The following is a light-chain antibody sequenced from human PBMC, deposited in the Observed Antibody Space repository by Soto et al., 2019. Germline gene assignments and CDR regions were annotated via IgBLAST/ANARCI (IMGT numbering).Light chain of an antibody. CDR3: SSYTSSNTYV. CDR1: SSDVGSYNR. V-gene: IGLV2-18*02. CDR2: DVG. J-gene: IGLJ1*01. Sequence: LTQPPSVSGSPGQSVTISCTGTSSDVGSYNRVSWYQQPPGTAPKLMIYDVGNRPSGVPDRFSVSKSGNTASLTISGLQADDEADYYCSSYTSSNTYVFGTGTKVTVL.